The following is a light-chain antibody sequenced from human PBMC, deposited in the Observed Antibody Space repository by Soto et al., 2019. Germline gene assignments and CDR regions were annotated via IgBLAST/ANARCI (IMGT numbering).Light chain of an antibody. Sequence: EIVMTQSPATLSVSPGERVTLSCRASQSLGGNLAWYQQKPGQAPRLLIYGASNRATGIPDRFSGSGSGTDFTLTISRLEPEDFAVYYCQQYGSSGTFGQGTKVDIK. J-gene: IGKJ1*01. CDR2: GAS. CDR3: QQYGSSGT. V-gene: IGKV3-20*01. CDR1: QSLGGN.